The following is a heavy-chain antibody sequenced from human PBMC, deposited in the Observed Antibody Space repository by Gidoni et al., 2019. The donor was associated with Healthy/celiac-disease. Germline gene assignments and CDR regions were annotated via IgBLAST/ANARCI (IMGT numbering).Heavy chain of an antibody. CDR1: GFPFRDYY. D-gene: IGHD6-19*01. Sequence: QVQLVESGGGLVKPGGSLRLSCAASGFPFRDYYMSWIRQAPGKGLEWVSYISSSSSYTNYADSVKGRFTISRDNAKNSLYLQMNSLRAEDTAVYYCARDREYSSGWYPVGFDYWGQGTLVTVSS. CDR2: ISSSSSYT. J-gene: IGHJ4*02. V-gene: IGHV3-11*06. CDR3: ARDREYSSGWYPVGFDY.